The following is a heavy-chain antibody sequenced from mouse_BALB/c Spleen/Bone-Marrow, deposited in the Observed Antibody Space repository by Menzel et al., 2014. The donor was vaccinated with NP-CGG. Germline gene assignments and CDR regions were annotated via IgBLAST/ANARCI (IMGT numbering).Heavy chain of an antibody. J-gene: IGHJ2*01. Sequence: VQLQQSGPELAKPGASVKMSCKASGYTFXDTWIYWIKQRPGQGLEWIGYINPSTGYAEYNQNFKDKATLTVDKSSSTAYMQLSSLTSEDSAVYYCARDYWGQGTTLTVSS. CDR3: ARDY. CDR1: GYTFXDTW. V-gene: IGHV1-7*01. CDR2: INPSTGYA.